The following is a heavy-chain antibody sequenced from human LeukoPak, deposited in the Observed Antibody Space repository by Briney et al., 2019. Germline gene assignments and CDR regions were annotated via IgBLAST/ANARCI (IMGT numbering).Heavy chain of an antibody. D-gene: IGHD3-22*01. CDR2: IYPGDSDT. CDR3: ARGKYYYDSSGYYPH. J-gene: IGHJ4*02. CDR1: GYSFTSYW. V-gene: IGHV5-51*01. Sequence: GESLKISCKGSGYSFTSYWIGWVRQVPGKGLEWMGIIYPGDSDTRYSPSFQGQVTISADKSLSTAYLQWSSLKASDTAIYYCARGKYYYDSSGYYPHWGQGTLVTVSS.